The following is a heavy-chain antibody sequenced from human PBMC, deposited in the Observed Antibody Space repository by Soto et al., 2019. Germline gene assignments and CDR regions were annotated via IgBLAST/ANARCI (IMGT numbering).Heavy chain of an antibody. CDR2: ISYDGSNK. Sequence: LRLSCAASGFTFSSYGMHWVRQAPGKGLEWVAVISYDGSNKYYADSVKGRFTISRDNSKNTLYLQMNSLRAEDTAVYYCAKDRNDFWSGFDYWGQGTLVTAPQ. J-gene: IGHJ4*02. CDR3: AKDRNDFWSGFDY. D-gene: IGHD3-3*01. V-gene: IGHV3-30*18. CDR1: GFTFSSYG.